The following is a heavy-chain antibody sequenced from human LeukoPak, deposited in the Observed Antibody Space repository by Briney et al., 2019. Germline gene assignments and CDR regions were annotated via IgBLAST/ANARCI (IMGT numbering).Heavy chain of an antibody. V-gene: IGHV3-30*18. D-gene: IGHD4-17*01. CDR2: ISYDGSNK. CDR3: AKEGLIYGDYAKYYFDY. J-gene: IGHJ4*02. Sequence: GGSLRLSCAASGFTFSSYGMHWVRQAPGKGLEWVAVISYDGSNKYYADSVKGRFTISRDNSKNTLYLQMNSLRAEDTAVYYCAKEGLIYGDYAKYYFDYWGQGTLVTVSS. CDR1: GFTFSSYG.